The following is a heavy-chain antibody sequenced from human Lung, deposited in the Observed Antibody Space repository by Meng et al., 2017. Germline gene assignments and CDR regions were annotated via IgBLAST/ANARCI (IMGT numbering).Heavy chain of an antibody. CDR3: ARGQKGYFDL. CDR2: IYNSGST. CDR1: GGSISSSNYY. J-gene: IGHJ2*01. V-gene: IGHV4-30-4*01. Sequence: VQAEESGPGMVKPSQTLSLTCTVSGGSISSSNYYWSWIRQPPGKGLEWSGHIYNSGSTYYNPSLKSRITISVDTSKNQFSLKLSSVTAADTAVYYCARGQKGYFDLWGRGTLVTVSS.